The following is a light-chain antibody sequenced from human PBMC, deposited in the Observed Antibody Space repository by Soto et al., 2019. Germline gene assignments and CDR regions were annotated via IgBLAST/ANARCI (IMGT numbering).Light chain of an antibody. CDR2: DNY. CDR1: SSNIGSND. J-gene: IGLJ2*01. V-gene: IGLV1-51*01. Sequence: QSVLTQPPSVSAAPGQTVTISCSGRSSNIGSNDVSWYQQFPGTAPKLVIYDNYKRPSGIPDRFSGSKSGTSATLAITGLQTGDEADYYCGTWDSSLTVPVIFGGGTKVTVL. CDR3: GTWDSSLTVPVI.